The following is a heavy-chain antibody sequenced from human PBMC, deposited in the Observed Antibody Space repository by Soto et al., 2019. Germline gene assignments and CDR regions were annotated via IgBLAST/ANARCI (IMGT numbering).Heavy chain of an antibody. CDR2: IYHSGST. D-gene: IGHD2-15*01. CDR1: GGSISSGGYS. V-gene: IGHV4-30-2*01. Sequence: SETLSLTCAVSGGSISSGGYSWSWIRQPPGKGLEWIGYIYHSGSTYYNPSLKSRVTISVDRSKNQFSLKLSSVTAADTAVYYCARLYCSGGSCYDGMDVWGQGITVTVAS. J-gene: IGHJ6*02. CDR3: ARLYCSGGSCYDGMDV.